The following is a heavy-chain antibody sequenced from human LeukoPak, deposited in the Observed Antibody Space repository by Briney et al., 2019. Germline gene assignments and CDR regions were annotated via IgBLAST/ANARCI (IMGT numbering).Heavy chain of an antibody. J-gene: IGHJ3*02. D-gene: IGHD6-19*01. CDR2: INSDGSST. CDR1: GFTFSSYW. CDR3: ARRGAVANGFDI. V-gene: IGHV3-74*01. Sequence: GGSLRLSCAASGFTFSSYWMHWVRQAPGKGLVWVSHINSDGSSTRYADSVKGRFTISRDNAKNTLYLQMNSLRAEDTAVYYCARRGAVANGFDIWGQGTMVTVSS.